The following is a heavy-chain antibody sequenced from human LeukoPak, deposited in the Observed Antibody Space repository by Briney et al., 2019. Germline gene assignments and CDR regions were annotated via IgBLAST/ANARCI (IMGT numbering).Heavy chain of an antibody. D-gene: IGHD5-24*01. V-gene: IGHV1-69*13. J-gene: IGHJ4*02. CDR2: IIPIFGTA. Sequence: SVKVSCKASGGTFSSYAISWVRQAPGQGLEWMGGIIPIFGTANYAQKFQGRVTITADESTSTAYMELSSLRSEDTAVYYCARDRGAGYNFFDYWGQGTLVTVSS. CDR1: GGTFSSYA. CDR3: ARDRGAGYNFFDY.